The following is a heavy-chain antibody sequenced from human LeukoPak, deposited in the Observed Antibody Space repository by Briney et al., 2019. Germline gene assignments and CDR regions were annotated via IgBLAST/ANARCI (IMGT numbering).Heavy chain of an antibody. J-gene: IGHJ4*02. CDR2: IGGSGSTT. Sequence: GGSLRLSCAASGFTFSSYWMSWVRQAPGKGLEWISTIGGSGSTTYYADSIKGRFTISRDNSKNTLYLQMNSVRAEDTAVYYCAKGEAHAFWSGYYFDAWGQGTLVTVSS. V-gene: IGHV3-23*01. CDR3: AKGEAHAFWSGYYFDA. CDR1: GFTFSSYW. D-gene: IGHD3-3*01.